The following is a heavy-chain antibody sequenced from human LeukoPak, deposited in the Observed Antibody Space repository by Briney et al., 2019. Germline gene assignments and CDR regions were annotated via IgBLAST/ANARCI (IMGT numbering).Heavy chain of an antibody. D-gene: IGHD6-13*01. V-gene: IGHV1-2*04. J-gene: IGHJ4*02. Sequence: ASVKVSCKASGYTFTGYYMHWVRQAPGQGLEWMGWINPNSGGTNYAQKFQGWVTMTRDTSISTAYMELSGLRSDDTAVYYCARGRFFGAAATVLDYWGQGTLVTVSS. CDR1: GYTFTGYY. CDR2: INPNSGGT. CDR3: ARGRFFGAAATVLDY.